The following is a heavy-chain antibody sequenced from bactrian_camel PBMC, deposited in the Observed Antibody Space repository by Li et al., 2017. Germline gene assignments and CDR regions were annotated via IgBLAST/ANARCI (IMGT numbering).Heavy chain of an antibody. D-gene: IGHD4*01. CDR3: VTSSDYERGTADFDY. Sequence: DVQLVESGGGLVQPGGSLRLSCAASGFTFSSYAMNWVRQAPGKGLEWVSAINRGGGSTYYADSVKGRFTISRDNAKNTLYLQMNSLKPEDTAVYYCVTSSDYERGTADFDYWGQGTQVTVS. J-gene: IGHJ6*01. CDR2: INRGGGST. V-gene: IGHV3S40*01. CDR1: GFTFSSYA.